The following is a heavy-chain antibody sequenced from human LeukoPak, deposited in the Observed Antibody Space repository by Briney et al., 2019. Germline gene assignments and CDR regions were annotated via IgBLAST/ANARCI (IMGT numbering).Heavy chain of an antibody. Sequence: VASVKVSCKASGGTFSSYTISWVRQAPGQGLEWMGRIIPIFGTANYAQKFQGRVTITTDESTSTAYMELSSLRSEDTAVYYCARDLGIAAAGTGNWFDPWGQGTLVTVSS. CDR1: GGTFSSYT. CDR2: IIPIFGTA. V-gene: IGHV1-69*05. D-gene: IGHD6-13*01. CDR3: ARDLGIAAAGTGNWFDP. J-gene: IGHJ5*02.